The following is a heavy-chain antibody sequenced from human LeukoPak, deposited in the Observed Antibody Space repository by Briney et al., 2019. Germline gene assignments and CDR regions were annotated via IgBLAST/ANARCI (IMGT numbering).Heavy chain of an antibody. CDR2: INPSGGST. Sequence: ASVKVSCKASGYTFTSYYMHWVRQAPGQGLEWMGIINPSGGSTSYAQKFQGRVTMTRDTSTSTVYMELGSLRSEDTAVYYCARKAWSGYYYDYWGQGTLVTVSS. V-gene: IGHV1-46*01. CDR3: ARKAWSGYYYDY. CDR1: GYTFTSYY. J-gene: IGHJ4*02. D-gene: IGHD3-22*01.